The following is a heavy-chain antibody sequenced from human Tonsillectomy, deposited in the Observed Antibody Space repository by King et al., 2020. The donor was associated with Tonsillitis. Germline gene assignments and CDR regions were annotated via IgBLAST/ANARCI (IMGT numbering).Heavy chain of an antibody. J-gene: IGHJ5*02. CDR2: ISYDGSNK. CDR1: GFTFSSYA. V-gene: IGHV3-30-3*01. CDR3: ARVGGYRYCSSTSCYTGWFDP. D-gene: IGHD2-2*02. Sequence: VQLVESGGGVVQPGRSLRLSCAASGFTFSSYAIPWVRQAPGKGLEWVAVISYDGSNKYSADSVKGRFTISRDNSKNTLYLQMNSLRAEDTAVYYCARVGGYRYCSSTSCYTGWFDPWGQGTLVTVSS.